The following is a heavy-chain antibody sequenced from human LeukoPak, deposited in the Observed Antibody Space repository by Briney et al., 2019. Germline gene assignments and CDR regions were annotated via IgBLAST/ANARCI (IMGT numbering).Heavy chain of an antibody. Sequence: GGSLRLSCAASGFTFRSDWMSWVRQSPEKGLEWAANINPDGSATYYVDSVKGRFIISRDNTKNSLYLQMNSLRAEDTAVYYCAKALTTKQGYYYYYGMDVWGQGTTVTVSS. J-gene: IGHJ6*02. CDR3: AKALTTKQGYYYYYGMDV. CDR2: INPDGSAT. CDR1: GFTFRSDW. V-gene: IGHV3-7*03. D-gene: IGHD4/OR15-4a*01.